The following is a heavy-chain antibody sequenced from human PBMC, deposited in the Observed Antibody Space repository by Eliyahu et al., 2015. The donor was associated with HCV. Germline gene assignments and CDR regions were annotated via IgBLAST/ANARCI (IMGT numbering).Heavy chain of an antibody. CDR1: GGSFSGYY. CDR3: ARVPISGSYYFDY. D-gene: IGHD1-26*01. CDR2: IXHSGST. J-gene: IGHJ4*02. V-gene: IGHV4-34*01. Sequence: QVQLQQWGAGLLKPSETLSLTCAXYGGSFSGYYWSWIRQPPGKGLEWIGEIXHSGSTNYNPSLKSRVTISVDTSKNQFSLKLSSVTAADTAVYYCARVPISGSYYFDYWGQGTLVTVSS.